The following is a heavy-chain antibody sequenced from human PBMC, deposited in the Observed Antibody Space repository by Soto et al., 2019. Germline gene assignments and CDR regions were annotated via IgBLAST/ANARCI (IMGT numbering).Heavy chain of an antibody. CDR3: AKKNYHFDY. CDR1: GFTFSNFA. J-gene: IGHJ4*02. V-gene: IGHV3-23*01. D-gene: IGHD3-10*01. CDR2: ISNTGSDT. Sequence: GGSLRLSGAASGFTFSNFAMSWVRQAPGKGLEWVSAISNTGSDTYYADSVKGRFTISRDDSKNTLYLQMHSLRAEDTAVYYCAKKNYHFDYWGQGTLVTVSS.